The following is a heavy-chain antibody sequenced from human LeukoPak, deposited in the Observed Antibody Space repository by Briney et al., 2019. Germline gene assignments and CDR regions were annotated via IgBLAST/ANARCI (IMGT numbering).Heavy chain of an antibody. CDR2: ISGSGGST. CDR3: AKGRYWTPI. V-gene: IGHV3-23*01. D-gene: IGHD3/OR15-3a*01. CDR1: GFTFSSYA. Sequence: GGSLRLSCAAAGFTFSSYALTWVRQAPGKGLEWVSAISGSGGSTYYADSVKGRFTISRDNSKNTLYLQMNSLRAEDTAFYYCAKGRYWTPIWGQGTMVTVSS. J-gene: IGHJ3*02.